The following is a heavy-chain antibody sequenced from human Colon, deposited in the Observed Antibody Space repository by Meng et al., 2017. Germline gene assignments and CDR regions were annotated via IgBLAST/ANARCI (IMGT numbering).Heavy chain of an antibody. CDR3: ARENKEYYYDSSGYPHY. J-gene: IGHJ4*02. CDR1: GGSISSGSYY. D-gene: IGHD3-22*01. CDR2: IYTSGST. Sequence: LRPSCTVSGGSISSGSYYWSWIRQPAGKGLEWIGRIYTSGSTNYNPSLKSRVTISVDTSKNQFSLKLSSVTAADTAVYYCARENKEYYYDSSGYPHYWGQATLVTVSS. V-gene: IGHV4-61*02.